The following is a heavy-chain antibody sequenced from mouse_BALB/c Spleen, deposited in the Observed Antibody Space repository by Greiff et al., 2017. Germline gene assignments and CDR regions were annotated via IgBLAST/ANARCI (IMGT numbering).Heavy chain of an antibody. CDR1: GYSITSGYS. V-gene: IGHV3-1*02. Sequence: EVKLMESGPDLVKPSQSLSLTCTVTGYSITSGYSWHWIRQFPGNKLEWMGYIHYSGSTNYNPSLKSRISITRDTSKNQFFLQLNSVTTEDTATYYWARKGGYYGSFDYWGQGTTLTVSS. J-gene: IGHJ2*01. D-gene: IGHD1-1*01. CDR2: IHYSGST. CDR3: ARKGGYYGSFDY.